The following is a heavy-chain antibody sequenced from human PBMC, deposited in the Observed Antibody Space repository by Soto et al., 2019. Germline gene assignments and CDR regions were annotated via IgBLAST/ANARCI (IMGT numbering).Heavy chain of an antibody. CDR3: AGGGAGSGPFTWELPDH. CDR2: ITPFSGDV. V-gene: IGHV1-45*02. CDR1: GNTFTYRY. J-gene: IGHJ4*02. D-gene: IGHD1-26*01. Sequence: QMQLVQSGAEVKKTGFSVTVSCKALGNTFTYRYLHWVRQAPGQALERMGWITPFSGDVHYAQKFQERGTLTRDRSISTAYMQRSSLRSEDTAMYFCAGGGAGSGPFTWELPDHWGQGTLVTVSS.